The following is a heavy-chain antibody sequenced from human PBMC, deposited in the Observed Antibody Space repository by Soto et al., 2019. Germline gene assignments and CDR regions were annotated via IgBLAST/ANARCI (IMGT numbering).Heavy chain of an antibody. J-gene: IGHJ6*02. CDR2: IYYSGST. CDR3: ARARMVLGIIYYYGMDV. Sequence: QVQLQESGPGLVKSSQTLSLTCTVSGGSISSDGNYWSWIRQHPGKGLEWIGYIYYSGSTYYNPPLKSRVTISVDTSKNQFSLKLNSVTAADTAVYYCARARMVLGIIYYYGMDVWGQGTTVTVSS. D-gene: IGHD3-10*01. V-gene: IGHV4-31*03. CDR1: GGSISSDGNY.